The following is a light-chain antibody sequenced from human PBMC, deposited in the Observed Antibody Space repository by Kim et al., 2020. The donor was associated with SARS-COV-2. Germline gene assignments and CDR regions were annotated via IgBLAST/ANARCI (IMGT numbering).Light chain of an antibody. CDR1: KLGDKY. CDR3: QAWDSSTVV. J-gene: IGLJ2*01. Sequence: SSELTQPPSVSVSPGQTASITRSGDKLGDKYACWYQQKPGQSPVLVIYQDSKRPSGIPERFSGSNSGNTATLTISETQAMDEADYYCQAWDSSTVVFGGGTQLTVL. V-gene: IGLV3-1*01. CDR2: QDS.